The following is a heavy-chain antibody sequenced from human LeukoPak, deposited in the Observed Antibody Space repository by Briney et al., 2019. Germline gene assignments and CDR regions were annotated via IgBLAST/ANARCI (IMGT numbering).Heavy chain of an antibody. D-gene: IGHD3-3*01. V-gene: IGHV3-9*01. Sequence: GRSLRLSCAASGFTFDDYAMHWVRQAPGKGLEWVSGISWNSGSIGYADSVKGRFTISRDNAKNSLYLQMNSLRAEDTALYYCAKAYYDFWSGYSSFDYWGQGTLVTVSS. CDR1: GFTFDDYA. CDR2: ISWNSGSI. J-gene: IGHJ4*02. CDR3: AKAYYDFWSGYSSFDY.